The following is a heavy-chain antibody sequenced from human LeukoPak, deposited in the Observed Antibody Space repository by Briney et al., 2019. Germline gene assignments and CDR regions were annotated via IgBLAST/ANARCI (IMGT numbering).Heavy chain of an antibody. CDR2: IYGAGTT. J-gene: IGHJ5*02. Sequence: PGRSLRLSCAASGLTVGTNYMTWVRQAPGKGLEWVSVIYGAGTTYYADSVRGRFTISRDNSKNTLYLLMNSLINEDTAVYYCARSPCDAGTCPNWLDPWGQGTPVTVSS. V-gene: IGHV3-66*02. CDR3: ARSPCDAGTCPNWLDP. D-gene: IGHD1-1*01. CDR1: GLTVGTNY.